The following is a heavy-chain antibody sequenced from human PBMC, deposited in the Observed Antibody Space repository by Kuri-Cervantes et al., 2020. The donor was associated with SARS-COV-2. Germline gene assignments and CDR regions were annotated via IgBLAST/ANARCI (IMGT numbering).Heavy chain of an antibody. CDR2: ISSSSSYI. CDR3: ARDIVVVPAAIHYYYGMDV. V-gene: IGHV3-21*01. D-gene: IGHD2-2*02. CDR1: GFTFSSYS. J-gene: IGHJ6*02. Sequence: GESLKISCVASGFTFSSYSMNWVRQAPGKGLEWVSSISSSSSYIYYADSVKGRFTISRDNAKNSLYLQMNSLRAEDTAVYYCARDIVVVPAAIHYYYGMDVWGQGTTVTVSS.